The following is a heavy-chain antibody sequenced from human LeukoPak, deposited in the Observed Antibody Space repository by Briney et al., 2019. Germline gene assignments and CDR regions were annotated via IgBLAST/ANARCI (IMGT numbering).Heavy chain of an antibody. V-gene: IGHV4-34*01. D-gene: IGHD3-22*01. J-gene: IGHJ5*02. CDR2: INHSGST. Sequence: PSETLSLTCAVYGGSFSGYYWSWIRQPPGKGLEWIGEINHSGSTNYNPSLKSRVTISVDTSKNQFSLKLSSVTAADTAVYYCARGTYDSSGYYYLRRLYWFDPWGQGTLVTVSS. CDR3: ARGTYDSSGYYYLRRLYWFDP. CDR1: GGSFSGYY.